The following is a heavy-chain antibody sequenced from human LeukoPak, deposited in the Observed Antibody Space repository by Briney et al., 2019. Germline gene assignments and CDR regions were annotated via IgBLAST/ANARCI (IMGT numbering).Heavy chain of an antibody. CDR3: ARDSYYDSSGYRLMWY. V-gene: IGHV1-8*02. CDR1: GYTFTSYD. CDR2: MNPNSGNT. Sequence: ASVKVSCKASGYTFTSYDINWVRQATGQGLEWMGWMNPNSGNTGYAQKFQGRVTMTTDTSTSTAYMELRSLRSDDTAVYYCARDSYYDSSGYRLMWYWGQGTLVTVSS. J-gene: IGHJ4*02. D-gene: IGHD3-22*01.